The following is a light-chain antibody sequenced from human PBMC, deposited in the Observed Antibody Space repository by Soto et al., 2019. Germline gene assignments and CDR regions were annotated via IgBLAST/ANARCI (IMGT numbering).Light chain of an antibody. J-gene: IGLJ2*01. CDR1: SSDVGDYNY. CDR3: SSYAGSNNFV. Sequence: QSALTQPPSASGPPGQSVTISCTGTSSDVGDYNYVSWYQQHPGKAPKLMIYEVSKRPSGVPDRFSGSKSGNTASLTVSGLQAEDEADYYCSSYAGSNNFVFGGGTKVTVL. V-gene: IGLV2-8*01. CDR2: EVS.